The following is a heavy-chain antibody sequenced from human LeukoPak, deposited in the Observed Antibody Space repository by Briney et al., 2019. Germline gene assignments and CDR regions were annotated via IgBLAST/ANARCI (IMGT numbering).Heavy chain of an antibody. CDR1: GGTFSSYA. V-gene: IGHV1-69*05. D-gene: IGHD3-22*01. J-gene: IGHJ4*02. Sequence: GASVKVSCKASGGTFSSYAISWVRQAPGQGLEWMGGIIPIFGTANYAQRVKGRVTITTDESTSTAYMELSSLRSEDTAVYYCAKDPRITKIVVNGFFDYWGQGTLVTVSS. CDR2: IIPIFGTA. CDR3: AKDPRITKIVVNGFFDY.